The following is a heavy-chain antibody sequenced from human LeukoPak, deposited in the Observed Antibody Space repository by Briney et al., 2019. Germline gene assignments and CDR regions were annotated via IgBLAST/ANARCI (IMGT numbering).Heavy chain of an antibody. CDR3: ARGGYDYAFPWWSQPWEDNYFDY. CDR1: GGSISSGGYY. Sequence: PSETLSLTCTVSGGSISSGGYYWSWIRQHPGTGLEWIGYIYYSGSTYYNPSLKSRVTISVDTSKNQFSLKLSSVTAADTAVYYCARGGYDYAFPWWSQPWEDNYFDYWGQGTLVTVSS. J-gene: IGHJ4*02. CDR2: IYYSGST. V-gene: IGHV4-31*03. D-gene: IGHD3-16*01.